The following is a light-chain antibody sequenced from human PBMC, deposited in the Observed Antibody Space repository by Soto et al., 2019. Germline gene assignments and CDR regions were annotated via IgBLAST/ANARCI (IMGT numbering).Light chain of an antibody. CDR2: GAS. Sequence: EIVMTQSPATLSVSPGERATLSCRASQSVSSNLAWYQQKPGQAPRLLIYGASTRATGIPARFSGSRSGKEFTLTISSLQSEDLAVYYCQQYNNWQFSFGRGTKVDIK. CDR3: QQYNNWQFS. J-gene: IGKJ3*01. V-gene: IGKV3-15*01. CDR1: QSVSSN.